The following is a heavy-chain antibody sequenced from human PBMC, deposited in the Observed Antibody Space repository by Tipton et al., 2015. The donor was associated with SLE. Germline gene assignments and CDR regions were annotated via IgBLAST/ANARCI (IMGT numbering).Heavy chain of an antibody. D-gene: IGHD6-19*01. CDR2: IYYSGST. CDR3: ARTQAGDAFDI. J-gene: IGHJ3*02. Sequence: GLVKPSETLSLTCTVSGGSISSYYWSWIRQPPGKGLEWIGYIYYSGSTYYNPSLKSRVTMSVDTSKNQFSLKLSSVTAADTAVYYCARTQAGDAFDIWGQGTMVTVSS. CDR1: GGSISSYY. V-gene: IGHV4-59*04.